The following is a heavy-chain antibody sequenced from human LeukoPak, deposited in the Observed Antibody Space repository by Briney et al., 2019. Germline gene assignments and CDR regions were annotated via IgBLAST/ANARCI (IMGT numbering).Heavy chain of an antibody. J-gene: IGHJ5*02. CDR3: ARDGWFGDYNWFDP. CDR1: GFTFSSYS. CDR2: ISSASNTI. D-gene: IGHD3-10*01. V-gene: IGHV3-48*01. Sequence: GESLRLSCAASGFTFSSYSMKWVRQAPGKGLEWVSYISSASNTIYYADSVKGRFTISRDNAKNSLYLQMNSLRADDTAMYYCARDGWFGDYNWFDPWGQGTLVTVCS.